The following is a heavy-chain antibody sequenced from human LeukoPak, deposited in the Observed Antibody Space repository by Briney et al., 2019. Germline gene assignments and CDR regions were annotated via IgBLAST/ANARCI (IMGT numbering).Heavy chain of an antibody. J-gene: IGHJ6*03. Sequence: ESGPALVKPTQTLTLTCTLSGFSLSTNGMCVSWIRQSPGKALEWLARIDWDDDKFFSTSLKTRLTISKDTSKNQVVLTMTNMDPVDTATYYCARTRIDYYYMDLWGKGTTVTVSS. CDR3: ARTRIDYYYMDL. CDR1: GFSLSTNGMC. D-gene: IGHD1-26*01. V-gene: IGHV2-70*17. CDR2: IDWDDDK.